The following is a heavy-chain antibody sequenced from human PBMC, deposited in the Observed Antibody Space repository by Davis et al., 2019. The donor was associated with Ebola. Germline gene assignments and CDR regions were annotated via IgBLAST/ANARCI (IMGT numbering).Heavy chain of an antibody. D-gene: IGHD1-1*01. Sequence: PGGSLRLSCAASGFTFSSYAMSWVRQAPGKGLEWVSAISGSGGSTYYADSVKGRFTISRDNSKNTLYLQMNSLRAEDTAVYYCAKGEARHWNGGAFVAYWGQGTLVTVSS. V-gene: IGHV3-23*01. CDR3: AKGEARHWNGGAFVAY. CDR2: ISGSGGST. CDR1: GFTFSSYA. J-gene: IGHJ4*02.